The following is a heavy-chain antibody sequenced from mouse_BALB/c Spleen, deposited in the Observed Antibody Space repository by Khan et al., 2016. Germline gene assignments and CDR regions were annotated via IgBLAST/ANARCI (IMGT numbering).Heavy chain of an antibody. CDR1: GFAFTSYW. CDR3: SRHYYDSCSDY. J-gene: IGHJ2*01. V-gene: IGHV4-1*02. Sequence: EVQLLESGGGLVQPGGSLKLSCAASGFAFTSYWMSWVRQAPGKGLEWIGEINPDSSTTNYAPYLKGKFIISRDNSTNTLYLPRNKVRSSDTALYYCSRHYYDSCSDYWGPGTTLTVSS. D-gene: IGHD1-1*01. CDR2: INPDSSTT.